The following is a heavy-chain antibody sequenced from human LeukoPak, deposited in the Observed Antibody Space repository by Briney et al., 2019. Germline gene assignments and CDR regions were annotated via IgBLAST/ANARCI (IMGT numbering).Heavy chain of an antibody. CDR1: GFTVSNYW. J-gene: IGHJ4*02. CDR3: ARDDVRASFSF. Sequence: TGGFLRLSCAASGFTVSNYWMDWVRQAPGKGLEWVASIKPDGRQKDYVESVKGRFTISRDNAKNLLYLQMNSLRVEDTAVYYCARDDVRASFSFWGQGALVIVSS. CDR2: IKPDGRQK. V-gene: IGHV3-7*01. D-gene: IGHD3-10*02.